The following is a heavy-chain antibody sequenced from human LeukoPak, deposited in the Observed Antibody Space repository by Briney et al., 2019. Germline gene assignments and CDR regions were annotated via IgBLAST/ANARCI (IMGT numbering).Heavy chain of an antibody. CDR1: GGSISSYY. D-gene: IGHD6-13*01. CDR3: ARTRIAAAGGYYYYGMDV. J-gene: IGHJ6*02. V-gene: IGHV4-59*01. CDR2: IYYSGST. Sequence: SETLSLTCTVSGGSISSYYWSWIRQPPGKGLEWIGYIYYSGSTNYNPSLKSRVTISVDTSKNQFSLKLSSVTAADTAVYYCARTRIAAAGGYYYYGMDVWGQGTAVTVSS.